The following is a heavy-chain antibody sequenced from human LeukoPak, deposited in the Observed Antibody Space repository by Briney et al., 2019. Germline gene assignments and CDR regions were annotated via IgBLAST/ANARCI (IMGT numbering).Heavy chain of an antibody. CDR1: GFSFSSYA. V-gene: IGHV3-23*01. CDR3: ANFVRATITVPFDY. CDR2: ISGSGGST. D-gene: IGHD5-12*01. J-gene: IGHJ4*02. Sequence: GSLRLSCAASGFSFSSYAMCWVRQAPGKGLEWVSAISGSGGSTYYAVSVKGRFTISRDNTQNTLYLQMSSLRAEDTAVYYCANFVRATITVPFDYWGQGTLVTVSS.